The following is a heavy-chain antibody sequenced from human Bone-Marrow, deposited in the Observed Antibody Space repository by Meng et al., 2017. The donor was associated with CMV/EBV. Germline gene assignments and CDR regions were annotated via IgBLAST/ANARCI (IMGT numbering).Heavy chain of an antibody. CDR2: INHSGST. V-gene: IGHV4-34*01. CDR1: GGSFSGYY. D-gene: IGHD1-26*01. Sequence: SETLSLTCAVYGGSFSGYYWSWIRQPPGKGLEWIGEINHSGSTNYNPSLKSRVTISVDTSKNQFSLKLSSVTAADTAVYYCARGGLVGATYDAFDIWGQGTMVTFSS. CDR3: ARGGLVGATYDAFDI. J-gene: IGHJ3*02.